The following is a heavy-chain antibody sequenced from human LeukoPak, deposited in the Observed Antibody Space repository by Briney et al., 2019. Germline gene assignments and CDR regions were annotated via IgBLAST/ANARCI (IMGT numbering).Heavy chain of an antibody. J-gene: IGHJ4*02. CDR2: ISYDGSNK. Sequence: PGGSLRLSCAASGFTFSSYGMHWVRQAPGKGLEWVAVISYDGSNKYYPDSVKGRFTISRDNSKNTLYLQMNSLRAEDTAVYYCARDPVGTYYFDYWGQGTLVTVSS. CDR3: ARDPVGTYYFDY. D-gene: IGHD1-26*01. V-gene: IGHV3-30*03. CDR1: GFTFSSYG.